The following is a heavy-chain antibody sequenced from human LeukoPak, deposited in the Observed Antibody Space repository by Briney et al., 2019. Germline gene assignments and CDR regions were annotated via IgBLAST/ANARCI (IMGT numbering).Heavy chain of an antibody. V-gene: IGHV4-61*02. Sequence: PSETLSLTCTVSGGSISSSSYYWSWIRQPAGKGLEWIGRIYTSGSTNYNPSLKSRVTMSVDTSKNQFSLKLSSVTAADTAVYYCARRANDYGDWGFDYWGQGTLVTVSS. J-gene: IGHJ4*02. CDR2: IYTSGST. CDR1: GGSISSSSYY. D-gene: IGHD4-17*01. CDR3: ARRANDYGDWGFDY.